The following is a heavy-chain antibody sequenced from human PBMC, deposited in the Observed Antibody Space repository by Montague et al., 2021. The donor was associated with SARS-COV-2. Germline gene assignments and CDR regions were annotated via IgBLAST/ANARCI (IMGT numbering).Heavy chain of an antibody. D-gene: IGHD1-1*01. Sequence: SETLSLTCTASGDSMTYFYWSWIRQTPEKGLEWIGYIFYRGTTKYNPSLESRVTITVDTSKDQFYLKLNSVTAADTAVYYCARGATRTFDYWGQGTRVTVSS. CDR1: GDSMTYFY. J-gene: IGHJ4*02. CDR3: ARGATRTFDY. CDR2: IFYRGTT. V-gene: IGHV4-59*01.